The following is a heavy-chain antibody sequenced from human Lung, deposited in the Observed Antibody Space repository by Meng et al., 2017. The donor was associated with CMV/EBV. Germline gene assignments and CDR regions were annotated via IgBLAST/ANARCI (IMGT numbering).Heavy chain of an antibody. V-gene: IGHV6-1*01. CDR1: GDSVYSNSDA. CDR3: ARGYCSSTSCLPLARNGRNV. D-gene: IGHD2-2*01. CDR2: TYYRSKWYN. J-gene: IGHJ6*02. Sequence: QTLPLTCAISGDSVYSNSDAWNWIRQSPSRGLEWLGRTYYRSKWYNDYAVSVKSRITINPDTSKNQISLQLNSVTPEDTAVYYCARGYCSSTSCLPLARNGRNVCGQVTTVTVSS.